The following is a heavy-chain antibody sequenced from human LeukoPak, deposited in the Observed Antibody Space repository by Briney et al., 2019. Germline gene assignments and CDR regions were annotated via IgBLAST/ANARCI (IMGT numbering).Heavy chain of an antibody. V-gene: IGHV3-66*03. D-gene: IGHD3-10*01. CDR2: IYTNGST. J-gene: IGHJ5*02. Sequence: PGGSLRLTCAASGFSVSSTYMSWVRQAPGKGLEWVSLIYTNGSTFYADSVMGRFTISRDNSKNTLFLQMNSLRAEDSAVYYCTRDRAGTQSWVEFDLWGQGTLVTVSS. CDR3: TRDRAGTQSWVEFDL. CDR1: GFSVSSTY.